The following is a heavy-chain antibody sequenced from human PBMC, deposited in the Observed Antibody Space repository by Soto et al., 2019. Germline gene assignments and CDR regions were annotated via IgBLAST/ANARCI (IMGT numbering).Heavy chain of an antibody. Sequence: QVQLQESGPGLVKPSETLSLTCAVSGGSIRSYSWTWIRQSPGKTMEWIGYINDGESMYYDPSLESRVAFSVDTSKNHFSLKLTSVTAADTAVYYCARARTSLDLYYYYMDVWGEGITVTVSS. V-gene: IGHV4-59*04. CDR3: ARARTSLDLYYYYMDV. J-gene: IGHJ6*03. CDR1: GGSIRSYS. CDR2: INDGESM. D-gene: IGHD2-2*01.